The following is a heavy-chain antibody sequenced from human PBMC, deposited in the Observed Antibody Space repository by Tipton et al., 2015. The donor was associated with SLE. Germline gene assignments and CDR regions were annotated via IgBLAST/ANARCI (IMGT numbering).Heavy chain of an antibody. CDR3: AREGATMDWFDP. CDR2: INPKSGAT. V-gene: IGHV1-2*06. D-gene: IGHD1-26*01. J-gene: IGHJ5*02. Sequence: QLVQSGAEVKKPGASVKVSCKASGYTFTTYDISWVRQAPGQGLEWMGRINPKSGATHYAQKFQGGVTMTRDTSISTAYMELSSLRSDDTAVYYCAREGATMDWFDPWGQGTLITVSS. CDR1: GYTFTTYD.